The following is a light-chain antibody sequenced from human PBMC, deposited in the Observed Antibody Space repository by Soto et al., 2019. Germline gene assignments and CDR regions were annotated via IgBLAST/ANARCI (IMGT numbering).Light chain of an antibody. CDR3: QSYDSSLSGLV. CDR1: SSNIGAGYD. Sequence: QSVLTQPPSVSGAPGQRVTISCTGSSSNIGAGYDVHWYQQPPGKAPKLLIYGNSNRPSGVPDRFSGSKSGTSASLVITGLQAEDEVDYFCQSYDSSLSGLVFGGGTKLTVL. CDR2: GNS. J-gene: IGLJ2*01. V-gene: IGLV1-40*01.